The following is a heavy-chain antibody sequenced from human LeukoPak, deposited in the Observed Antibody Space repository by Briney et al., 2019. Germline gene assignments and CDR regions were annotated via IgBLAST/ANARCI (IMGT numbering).Heavy chain of an antibody. CDR3: AATHNWFDP. CDR1: GGSTSSYY. CDR2: IYYSGST. J-gene: IGHJ5*02. Sequence: SETLSLTCTVSGGSTSSYYWSWIRQPPGKGLEWIGYIYYSGSTNYNPSLKSRVTISVDTSKNQFSLKLSSVTAADTAVYYCAATHNWFDPWGQGTLVTVSS. V-gene: IGHV4-59*01.